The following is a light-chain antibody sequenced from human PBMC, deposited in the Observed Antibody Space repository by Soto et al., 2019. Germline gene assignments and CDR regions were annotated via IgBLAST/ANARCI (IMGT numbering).Light chain of an antibody. J-gene: IGKJ4*01. V-gene: IGKV3-11*01. Sequence: EIVLTQSPATLSLPPGERATLSCRASQSVGNSLAWYQQKPGQAPGLLIHEVSTRATGIPARFSGSGSGTDFTLTISSLDLVDFAVYYCHQHSDWPLTFGAGTRVEIK. CDR3: HQHSDWPLT. CDR2: EVS. CDR1: QSVGNS.